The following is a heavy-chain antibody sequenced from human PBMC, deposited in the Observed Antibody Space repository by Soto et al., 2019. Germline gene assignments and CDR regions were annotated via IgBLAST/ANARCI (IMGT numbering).Heavy chain of an antibody. CDR2: ISAYNGNT. CDR1: GYTFTSYG. D-gene: IGHD5-18*01. V-gene: IGHV1-18*01. Sequence: ASVKVSCKASGYTFTSYGISWVRQAPGQGLEWMGWISAYNGNTNYAQKLQGRVTMTTDTSTSTAYMELRSLRSDDTAVYYCARGQDTAMVYGVYYYYGMDVWGQGTTVTVSS. J-gene: IGHJ6*02. CDR3: ARGQDTAMVYGVYYYYGMDV.